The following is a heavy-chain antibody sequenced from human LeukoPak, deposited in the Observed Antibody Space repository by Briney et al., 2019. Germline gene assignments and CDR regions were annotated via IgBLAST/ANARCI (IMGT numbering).Heavy chain of an antibody. V-gene: IGHV3-7*03. J-gene: IGHJ4*01. D-gene: IGHD2-15*01. CDR3: ARDVGWFRFDY. Sequence: GGSLRLSCAASGFTFSSYWMTWVRQAPGKGLEWVADIKGDGSEKRCEDSVKGRFTVSRDNAKNSLYLQMNSLRVEDTAVYYCARDVGWFRFDYWGHGTLVTASS. CDR1: GFTFSSYW. CDR2: IKGDGSEK.